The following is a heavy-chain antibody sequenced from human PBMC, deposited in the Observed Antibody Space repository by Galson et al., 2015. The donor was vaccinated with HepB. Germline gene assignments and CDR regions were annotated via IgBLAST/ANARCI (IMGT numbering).Heavy chain of an antibody. J-gene: IGHJ4*02. Sequence: SLRLSCAASGFTFSSYWMHWVRQAPGKGLVWASRINSDGSSTSYADSVKGRFTISRDNAKSTLYLQMNGLRAEDTAVYYCAREEVGATTTFRRYFDYWGQGTLVTVSS. CDR3: AREEVGATTTFRRYFDY. CDR1: GFTFSSYW. V-gene: IGHV3-74*01. CDR2: INSDGSST. D-gene: IGHD1-26*01.